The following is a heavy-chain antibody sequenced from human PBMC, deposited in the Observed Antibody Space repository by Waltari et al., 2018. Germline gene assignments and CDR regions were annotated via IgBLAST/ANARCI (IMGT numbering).Heavy chain of an antibody. V-gene: IGHV1-69*13. D-gene: IGHD3-22*01. CDR1: GYTLTELS. CDR2: IIPIFGTA. CDR3: ARDYDSSGYGGMDV. J-gene: IGHJ6*02. Sequence: QVQLVQSGAEVKKPGASVKVSCKVSGYTLTELSMHWVRQAPGKGLEWMGGIIPIFGTANYAQKFQGRVTITADESTSTAYMELSSLRSEDTAVYYCARDYDSSGYGGMDVWGQGTTVTVSS.